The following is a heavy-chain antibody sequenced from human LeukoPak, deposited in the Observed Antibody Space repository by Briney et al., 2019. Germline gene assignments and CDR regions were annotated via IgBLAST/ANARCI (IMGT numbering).Heavy chain of an antibody. D-gene: IGHD3-10*01. CDR1: GGSISSSSYY. J-gene: IGHJ5*02. Sequence: SETLSLTCTVSGGSISSSSYYWGWLRQPPGKGLEWIGSIYYSGSTYYNPSLKSRVTISVDTSKNQFSLKLSSVTAADTAVYYCARRITMVRGVIINILGNWFDPWGQGTLVTVSS. CDR2: IYYSGST. V-gene: IGHV4-39*01. CDR3: ARRITMVRGVIINILGNWFDP.